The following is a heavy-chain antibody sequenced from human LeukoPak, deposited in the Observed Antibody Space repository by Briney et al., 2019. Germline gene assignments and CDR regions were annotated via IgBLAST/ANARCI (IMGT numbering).Heavy chain of an antibody. CDR3: ARGLGWDDWYFDL. V-gene: IGHV1-46*01. CDR1: GYTFTSYY. CDR2: INPSGGST. Sequence: ASVKVSCRASGYTFTSYYMHWVRQAPGQGLEWMGIINPSGGSTSYAQKFQGRVTITTDESTSTAYMELSSLRSEDTAVYYCARGLGWDDWYFDLWGRGTLVTVSS. J-gene: IGHJ2*01. D-gene: IGHD1-26*01.